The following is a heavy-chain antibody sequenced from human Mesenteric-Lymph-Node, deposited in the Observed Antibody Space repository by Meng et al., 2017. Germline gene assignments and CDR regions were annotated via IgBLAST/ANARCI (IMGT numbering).Heavy chain of an antibody. V-gene: IGHV3-73*01. J-gene: IGHJ4*02. D-gene: IGHD1-26*01. CDR1: GFTFSGSA. CDR2: VRDKANNYAT. Sequence: EVQLVDSGGGLVQPGGSLILSCAASGFTFSGSAMHWVRQASGKGLEWVGRVRDKANNYATSYAESVKGRFTISRDDSRNTAYLQMDSLKTEDTAVYYCGSGNYFDYWGQGTLVTVSS. CDR3: GSGNYFDY.